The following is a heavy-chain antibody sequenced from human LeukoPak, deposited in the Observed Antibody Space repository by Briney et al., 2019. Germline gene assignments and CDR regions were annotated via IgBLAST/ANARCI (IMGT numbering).Heavy chain of an antibody. Sequence: GGSLRLSCAASGFTFSSYSMNWVRQAPGKGLEWVANIKQDGSEKYYVDSVKGRFTISRDNAKNSLYLQMNSLRAEDTAVYYCARDGFWSVGQWGSYYYYYMDVWGKGTTVTVSS. CDR1: GFTFSSYS. V-gene: IGHV3-7*01. CDR2: IKQDGSEK. D-gene: IGHD3-3*01. J-gene: IGHJ6*03. CDR3: ARDGFWSVGQWGSYYYYYMDV.